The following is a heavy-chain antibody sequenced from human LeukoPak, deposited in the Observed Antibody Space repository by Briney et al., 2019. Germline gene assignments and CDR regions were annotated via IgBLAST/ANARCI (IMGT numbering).Heavy chain of an antibody. CDR2: ISGSGGST. CDR3: ARDVDSSGWYAGFS. J-gene: IGHJ5*02. Sequence: GGSLRPSCAASGFTFSSYAMSWVRQAPGKGLEWVSAISGSGGSTYYADSVKGRFTISRDNSKNTLYLQMNSLRAEDTAVYYCARDVDSSGWYAGFSWGQGTRVTVSS. V-gene: IGHV3-23*01. CDR1: GFTFSSYA. D-gene: IGHD6-19*01.